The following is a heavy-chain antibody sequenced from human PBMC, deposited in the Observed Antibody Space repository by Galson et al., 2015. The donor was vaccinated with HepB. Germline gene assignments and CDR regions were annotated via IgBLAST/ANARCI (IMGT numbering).Heavy chain of an antibody. D-gene: IGHD3-22*01. CDR2: ISSSGSTI. J-gene: IGHJ4*02. Sequence: SLRLSCAASGFTSSDYYMSWIRQAPGKGLEWVSFISSSGSTIYYADSVKGRFTISRDNAKNSLYLQMNSLRAEDTAVYYCAGQYYYESSGYLEGGYWGQGTLVTVSS. V-gene: IGHV3-11*01. CDR1: GFTSSDYY. CDR3: AGQYYYESSGYLEGGY.